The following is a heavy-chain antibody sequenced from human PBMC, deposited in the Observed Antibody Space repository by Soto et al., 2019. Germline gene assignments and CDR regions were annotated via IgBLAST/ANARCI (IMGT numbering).Heavy chain of an antibody. D-gene: IGHD1-26*01. CDR2: IYFTGSA. J-gene: IGHJ5*02. Sequence: QVQLRESGPGLVKPSQALSLVCSVSGDSITSGGYYWTWLRQRPGKGLVWIGYIYFTGSAYYNPSLKSRMTMSVDTSKNQFSLRLSSVTAADTAFYYCARERVLRSGWFDPWGQGTLVTVSS. CDR1: GDSITSGGYY. V-gene: IGHV4-31*03. CDR3: ARERVLRSGWFDP.